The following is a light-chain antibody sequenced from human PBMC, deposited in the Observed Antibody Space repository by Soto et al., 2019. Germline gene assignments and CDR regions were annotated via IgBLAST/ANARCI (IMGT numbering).Light chain of an antibody. CDR3: QQYNSYSP. J-gene: IGKJ4*01. CDR1: QSISSW. CDR2: DAS. V-gene: IGKV1-5*01. Sequence: DIQMTQSPSTLSASVGDRVTITGRASQSISSWLAWYQQKPGKAPKLLIYDASSLESGVPSRFSGSGSGTEFTLTISSLQPDDFATYYCQQYNSYSPFGGGTQVEIK.